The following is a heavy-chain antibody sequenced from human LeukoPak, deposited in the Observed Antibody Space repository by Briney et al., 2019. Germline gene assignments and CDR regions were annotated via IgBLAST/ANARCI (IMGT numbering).Heavy chain of an antibody. CDR3: ARSPYYGMDV. CDR2: VNPNGGST. Sequence: ASVKVSCKASGYTFTSYYMHWVRQAPGQGLEWVGIVNPNGGSTSYAQKFQSEVTSTRDTSTSTVYMELSSLRSEDTAVYYCARSPYYGMDVWGQGTTVTVSS. CDR1: GYTFTSYY. V-gene: IGHV1-46*01. J-gene: IGHJ6*02.